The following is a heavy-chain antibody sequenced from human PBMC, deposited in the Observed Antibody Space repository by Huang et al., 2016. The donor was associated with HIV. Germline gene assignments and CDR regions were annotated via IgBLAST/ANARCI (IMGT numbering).Heavy chain of an antibody. CDR2: ISYDGSSK. V-gene: IGHV3-30*18. Sequence: QVQLVESGGGVVQPGRSLRLSCAASGFTFSNSGMHWVRQAPGKGREWVAVISYDGSSKQYADSVKGRFTISRDNSKNTLYLQMNSLRAEDTAVYYCAKDSGGYYSLDYFDYWGQGTLVTVSS. D-gene: IGHD3-10*01. CDR1: GFTFSNSG. CDR3: AKDSGGYYSLDYFDY. J-gene: IGHJ4*02.